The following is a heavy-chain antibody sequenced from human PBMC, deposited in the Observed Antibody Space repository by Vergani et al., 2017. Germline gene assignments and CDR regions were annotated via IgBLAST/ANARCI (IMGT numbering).Heavy chain of an antibody. J-gene: IGHJ6*02. Sequence: QVQLQQWGAGLLKPSETLSLTCAVYGGSFSGYYWSWIRQHPGKGLEWIGYIYYSGSTYYNPSLKSRVTISVDTSKNQFSLKLSSVTAADTAVYYCARGYYDFWSGSRPHYYYYYGMDVWGQGTTVTVSS. CDR2: IYYSGST. CDR3: ARGYYDFWSGSRPHYYYYYGMDV. V-gene: IGHV4-34*01. D-gene: IGHD3-3*01. CDR1: GGSFSGYY.